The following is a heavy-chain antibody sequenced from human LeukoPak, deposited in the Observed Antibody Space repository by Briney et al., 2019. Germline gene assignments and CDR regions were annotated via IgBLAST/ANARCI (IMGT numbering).Heavy chain of an antibody. CDR2: ITADNGNT. CDR3: ARGDASTWSNWFDS. CDR1: GYTFTSYG. V-gene: IGHV1-18*01. J-gene: IGHJ5*01. Sequence: ASVKVSCKASGYTFTSYGVSWVRQAPGQGLEWLGWITADNGNTNYAQKLQGRVTMTTDTSTTTAYMELRSLRSDDTAVYYCARGDASTWSNWFDSWGQGTLVTVSS. D-gene: IGHD6-13*01.